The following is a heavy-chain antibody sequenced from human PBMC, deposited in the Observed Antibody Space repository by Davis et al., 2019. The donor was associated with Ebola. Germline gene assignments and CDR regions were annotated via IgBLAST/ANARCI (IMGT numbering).Heavy chain of an antibody. Sequence: SGPTLVKPTETLTLTCTVPGFSLSDTRMGVSWIRQPPGKALEWLAHIFSTDAQFYNTSLQSRLAISKDASKSQVILTMTKMDPLDTGTYYCARIQLIYLSFGESLAFDPWGQGTLVTVSS. D-gene: IGHD3-10*01. CDR1: GFSLSDTRMG. J-gene: IGHJ5*02. CDR2: IFSTDAQ. V-gene: IGHV2-26*01. CDR3: ARIQLIYLSFGESLAFDP.